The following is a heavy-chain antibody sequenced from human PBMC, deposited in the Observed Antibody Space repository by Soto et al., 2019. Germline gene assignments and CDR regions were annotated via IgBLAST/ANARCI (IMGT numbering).Heavy chain of an antibody. J-gene: IGHJ5*02. V-gene: IGHV4-59*01. CDR2: VSHSGRT. CDR1: GGSISPYS. Sequence: PSETLSLTCTISGGSISPYSWTWIRQSPGKGLEWIGYVSHSGRTFYTPSLKSRLTMSLDTSRSQFSLRLKSVSAADTAVYYCARLLGGYDDYGGWFAPWGQGTLGTVS. CDR3: ARLLGGYDDYGGWFAP. D-gene: IGHD4-17*01.